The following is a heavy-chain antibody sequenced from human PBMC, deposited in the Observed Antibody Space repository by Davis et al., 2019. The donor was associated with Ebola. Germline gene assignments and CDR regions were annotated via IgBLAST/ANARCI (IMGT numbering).Heavy chain of an antibody. D-gene: IGHD2-15*01. V-gene: IGHV1-69*04. Sequence: SVKVSCKASGGTFSSYAISWVRQAPGQGLEWMGRIIPILGIANYAQKFQGRVTITADESTSTAYMELSSLRSEDTAVYYCARGLLGYCSGGSCYHWFDPWGQGTLVTVSS. CDR3: ARGLLGYCSGGSCYHWFDP. CDR1: GGTFSSYA. CDR2: IIPILGIA. J-gene: IGHJ5*02.